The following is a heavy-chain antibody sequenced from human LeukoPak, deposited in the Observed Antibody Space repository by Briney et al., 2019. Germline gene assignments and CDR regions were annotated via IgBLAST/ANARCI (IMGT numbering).Heavy chain of an antibody. Sequence: GGSLRLSCAASGFTFSSHWMSWVRQAPGKGLEWVANIKEDGSEKYYVDSVKGRFTISRDNAKKSLYLQMDSLRAEDTAVYYCASRAHFWSGPGGWGQGTLVTVSS. CDR3: ASRAHFWSGPGG. J-gene: IGHJ4*02. D-gene: IGHD3-3*02. V-gene: IGHV3-7*01. CDR2: IKEDGSEK. CDR1: GFTFSSHW.